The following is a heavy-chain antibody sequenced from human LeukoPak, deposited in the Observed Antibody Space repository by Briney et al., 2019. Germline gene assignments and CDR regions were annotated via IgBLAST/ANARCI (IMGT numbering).Heavy chain of an antibody. CDR1: GGSISSYY. J-gene: IGHJ5*02. Sequence: PSETLSLTCTVSGGSISSYYWSWIRQPPGKGLEWIGYIYYSGSTNYNPSLRSRVTISVDTSKNQFSLKLGSVTAADTAVYYCARDTRDNWFDPWGQGTLVTVSS. CDR2: IYYSGST. CDR3: ARDTRDNWFDP. V-gene: IGHV4-59*01.